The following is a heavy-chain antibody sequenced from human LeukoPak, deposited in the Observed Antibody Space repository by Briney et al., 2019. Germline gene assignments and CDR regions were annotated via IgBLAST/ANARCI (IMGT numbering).Heavy chain of an antibody. CDR2: IYYSWYT. J-gene: IGHJ6*04. Sequence: SDTLSLTCTVCGGFIRRYYWRWIPQPRGRGLEESGYIYYSWYTNYSPSLKSRVTISVDTSKHQFSLKLSAVTAADTAVYYCARDRLHFDYYYYGMDVWGKGTTVTVSS. CDR1: GGFIRRYY. V-gene: IGHV4-59*01. CDR3: ARDRLHFDYYYYGMDV. D-gene: IGHD4-11*01.